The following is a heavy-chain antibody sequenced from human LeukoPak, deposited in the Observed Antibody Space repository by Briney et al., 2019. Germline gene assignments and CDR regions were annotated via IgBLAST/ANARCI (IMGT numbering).Heavy chain of an antibody. CDR3: AREGAHSNNWGRDYFFGY. CDR1: GFTVSSNY. V-gene: IGHV3-53*01. J-gene: IGHJ4*02. CDR2: IYSGGST. Sequence: GGSLRLSCAASGFTVSSNYMSWVRQAPGKGLEWVSIIYSGGSTYYADSVKGRFTISRDNSQNTLYLQMNSLRAEDTAVYYCAREGAHSNNWGRDYFFGYWGQGTLVTVSS. D-gene: IGHD7-27*01.